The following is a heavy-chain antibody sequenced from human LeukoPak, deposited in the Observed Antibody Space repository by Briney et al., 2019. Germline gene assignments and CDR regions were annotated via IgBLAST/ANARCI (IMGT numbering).Heavy chain of an antibody. V-gene: IGHV4-59*01. Sequence: PSETLSLTCTVSGGSISSYYWSWIRQPPGKGLEWIGYIYYSGSTNYNPSLKSRVTISVDTSKNQFSLKLSSVTAADTAVYYCASASVFSTRWFDPWGQGTLVTVSS. CDR2: IYYSGST. D-gene: IGHD2-8*01. CDR1: GGSISSYY. CDR3: ASASVFSTRWFDP. J-gene: IGHJ5*02.